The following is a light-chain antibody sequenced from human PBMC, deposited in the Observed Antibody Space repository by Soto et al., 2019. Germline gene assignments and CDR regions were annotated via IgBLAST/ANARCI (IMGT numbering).Light chain of an antibody. Sequence: LTQPASVSGSPGQSITISCTGTSSDVGGYNYVSWYQQHPGKAPKLIIYEVSHRPSGASNHFSGYKSGNTASLTISGLQPEDEADYYCSSYTSTSTPCVFGTGTKVTVL. CDR2: EVS. CDR1: SSDVGGYNY. CDR3: SSYTSTSTPCV. V-gene: IGLV2-14*01. J-gene: IGLJ1*01.